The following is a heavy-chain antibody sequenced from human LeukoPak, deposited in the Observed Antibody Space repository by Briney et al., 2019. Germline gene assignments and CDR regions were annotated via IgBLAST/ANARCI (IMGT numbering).Heavy chain of an antibody. Sequence: ASVTVSCKASGYTFTGYYMHWVRQAPGQGLEWMGWINPNSGGTNYAQKFQGRVTMTRDTSISTAYMELSRLRSDDTAVYYCIRQQRPPNGMDVWGQGTTVTVSS. J-gene: IGHJ6*02. CDR2: INPNSGGT. D-gene: IGHD1/OR15-1a*01. CDR1: GYTFTGYY. CDR3: IRQQRPPNGMDV. V-gene: IGHV1-2*02.